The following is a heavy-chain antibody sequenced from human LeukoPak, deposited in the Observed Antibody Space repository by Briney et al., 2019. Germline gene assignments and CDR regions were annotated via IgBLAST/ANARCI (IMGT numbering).Heavy chain of an antibody. CDR1: GFTFSSYS. V-gene: IGHV3-21*01. J-gene: IGHJ4*02. D-gene: IGHD3-10*01. Sequence: GGSLRLSCAASGFTFSSYSMNWVRQAPGKGLEWVSSISSSSSYIYYADSVKGRFTISRDNAKNSLYLQMNSLRAEDTAVYYCARVLLWFGELLYHGVNYWGQGTLVTVSS. CDR3: ARVLLWFGELLYHGVNY. CDR2: ISSSSSYI.